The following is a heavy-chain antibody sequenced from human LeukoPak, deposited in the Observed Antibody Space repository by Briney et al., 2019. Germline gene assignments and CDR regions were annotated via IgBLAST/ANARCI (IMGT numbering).Heavy chain of an antibody. CDR1: GFTFSTYS. CDR2: SSSSSVYI. J-gene: IGHJ4*02. D-gene: IGHD1-26*01. V-gene: IGHV3-21*04. CDR3: AKEYPALGGSYLGGDY. Sequence: PGGSLRLSCAASGFTFSTYSMNWVRQAPGKGLEWVSSSSSSSVYIYYADSVKGRFTISRDNAKNSLYLQMNSLRAEDTAVYYCAKEYPALGGSYLGGDYWGQGTLVTVSS.